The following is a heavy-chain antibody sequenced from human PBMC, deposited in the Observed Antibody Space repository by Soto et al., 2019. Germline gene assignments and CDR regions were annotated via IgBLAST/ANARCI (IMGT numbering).Heavy chain of an antibody. V-gene: IGHV3-48*03. D-gene: IGHD4-17*01. Sequence: DVQLVESGGGLVQPGGSLRLSCAASGFTFSLYEMTWVRQAPGKXLEWVSYISTSGTTTYYADSVKGRFTISRDNAKNSLYLQMNSLRAGDTALYYCARDGYGDPXYYYAMDVWGQGTTVIVSS. J-gene: IGHJ6*02. CDR2: ISTSGTTT. CDR1: GFTFSLYE. CDR3: ARDGYGDPXYYYAMDV.